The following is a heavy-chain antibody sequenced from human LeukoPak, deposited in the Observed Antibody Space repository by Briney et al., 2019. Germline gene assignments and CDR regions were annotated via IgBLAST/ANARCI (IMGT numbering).Heavy chain of an antibody. CDR2: ISGSGGST. Sequence: PGGSLRLSCAASGFTVSSNYMSWVRQAPGKGLEWVSAISGSGGSTYYADSVKGRFTISRDNSKNTLYLQMNSLRAEDTAVYYCAKESSGTMIVVVTLYYFDYWGQGTLVTVSS. D-gene: IGHD3-22*01. CDR3: AKESSGTMIVVVTLYYFDY. J-gene: IGHJ4*02. CDR1: GFTVSSNY. V-gene: IGHV3-23*01.